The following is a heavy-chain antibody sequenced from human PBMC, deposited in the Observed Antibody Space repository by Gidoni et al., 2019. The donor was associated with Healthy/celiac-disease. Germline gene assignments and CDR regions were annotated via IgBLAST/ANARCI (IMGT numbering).Heavy chain of an antibody. Sequence: QLQLQESGPGLVQPSETLSLTCTVPGGSVSSPNYCWGWTRQPPGKGLEWSGSNHYRGTTYYNPSLKSRVTISVDTSKDQFSLRLSSMTATDTAIYYCARHFTTVTSWIDWGQGTLVTVSS. D-gene: IGHD4-17*01. CDR3: ARHFTTVTSWID. CDR2: NHYRGTT. J-gene: IGHJ4*02. V-gene: IGHV4-39*01. CDR1: GGSVSSPNYC.